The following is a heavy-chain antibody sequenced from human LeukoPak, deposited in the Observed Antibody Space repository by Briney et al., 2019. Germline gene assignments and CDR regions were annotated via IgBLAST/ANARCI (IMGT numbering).Heavy chain of an antibody. CDR3: AIGLGYSSGWGAFDY. D-gene: IGHD6-19*01. CDR1: GFTFSSYA. V-gene: IGHV3-23*01. CDR2: ISGSGGST. J-gene: IGHJ4*02. Sequence: GGSLRLSCAASGFTFSSYAMSWVRQAPGKGLEWVSAISGSGGSTYYADSVKGRFTISRDNSKNTLYLQVNSLRAEDTAVYYCAIGLGYSSGWGAFDYWGQGTLVTVSS.